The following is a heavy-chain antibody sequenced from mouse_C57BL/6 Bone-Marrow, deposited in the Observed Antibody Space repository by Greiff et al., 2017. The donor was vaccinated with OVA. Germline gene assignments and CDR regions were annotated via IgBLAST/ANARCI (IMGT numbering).Heavy chain of an antibody. Sequence: EVQVVESGGDLVKPGGSLKLSCAASGFTFSSYGMSWVRQTPDKRLEWVATISSGGSYTYYPDSVKGRFTISRDNAKNTLYLQMSSLKSEDTAMYYCARRRQLRLEYAMDYWGQGTSVTVSS. CDR2: ISSGGSYT. V-gene: IGHV5-6*01. CDR1: GFTFSSYG. D-gene: IGHD3-2*02. CDR3: ARRRQLRLEYAMDY. J-gene: IGHJ4*01.